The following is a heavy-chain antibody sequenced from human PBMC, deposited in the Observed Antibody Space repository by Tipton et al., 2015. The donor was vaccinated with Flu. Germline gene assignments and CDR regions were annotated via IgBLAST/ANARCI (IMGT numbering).Heavy chain of an antibody. CDR2: IHSSGNT. V-gene: IGHV4-4*07. Sequence: TLSHTCSVSGGSINGFYWSWIRQPAGKGLEWIGRIHSSGNTNYNPSLKSRVTISVDTSKNQFSLKLSSVTAADTAVYYCARYGTYDGSRYFQHWGQGTLVTVSS. D-gene: IGHD1-26*01. CDR1: GGSINGFY. CDR3: ARYGTYDGSRYFQH. J-gene: IGHJ1*01.